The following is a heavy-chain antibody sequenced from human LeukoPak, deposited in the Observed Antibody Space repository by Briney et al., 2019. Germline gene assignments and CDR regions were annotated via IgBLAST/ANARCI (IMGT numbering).Heavy chain of an antibody. D-gene: IGHD1/OR15-1a*01. J-gene: IGHJ6*02. CDR2: INPNSGGT. Sequence: GASVKVSCTASGYTFTGYYVHCVRQAPGQGLEWMGWINPNSGGTNYAQKFQGRVTMTRDTSISTAHMELSRLRSDDTAVYSCARDDLDQRSPGYYYYYGMDVWGQGTTVTVSS. V-gene: IGHV1-2*02. CDR3: ARDDLDQRSPGYYYYYGMDV. CDR1: GYTFTGYY.